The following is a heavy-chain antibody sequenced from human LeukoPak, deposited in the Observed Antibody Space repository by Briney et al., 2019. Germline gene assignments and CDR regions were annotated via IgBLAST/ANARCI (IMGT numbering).Heavy chain of an antibody. CDR2: INYSGAT. V-gene: IGHV4-34*01. J-gene: IGHJ5*02. CDR1: GTSFSDFF. Sequence: PSETLSLTCSVYGTSFSDFFWSWIRQPPGKGLEWIGEINYSGATNYNPALKGRVTTSVDTSKNQFSLNLTSVTAADTAVYYCARRKLRSVSFDPWGQGTLVIVSS. D-gene: IGHD3-16*01. CDR3: ARRKLRSVSFDP.